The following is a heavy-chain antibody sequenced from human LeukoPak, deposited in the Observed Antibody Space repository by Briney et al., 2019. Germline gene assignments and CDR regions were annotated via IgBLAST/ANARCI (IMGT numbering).Heavy chain of an antibody. CDR3: ARLNGAADY. CDR1: GGSISSGGYY. CDR2: IYYSGST. Sequence: SETLSLTCTVSGGSISSGGYYWSWIRQPPGKGLEWIGYIYYSGSTNYNPSLKSRVTISVDTSKNQFPLKLSSVTAADTAVYYCARLNGAADYWGQGTLVTVSS. D-gene: IGHD4-17*01. J-gene: IGHJ4*02. V-gene: IGHV4-61*08.